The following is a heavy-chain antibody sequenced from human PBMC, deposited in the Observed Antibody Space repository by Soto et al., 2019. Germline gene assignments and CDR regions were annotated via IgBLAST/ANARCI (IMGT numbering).Heavy chain of an antibody. CDR1: GFPFSSYA. V-gene: IGHV3-23*01. CDR3: AKGRESSGSYRPFDY. Sequence: EVQVLESGGGLGQPGGSLRLSCAASGFPFSSYAMSWVRQAPGKGLEWVSAISGGGVATNYADSVKGRFTTSRDNSKNTLYLQMNSLRAEDTAVYYCAKGRESSGSYRPFDYWGQGTLVTVSS. D-gene: IGHD3-22*01. J-gene: IGHJ4*02. CDR2: ISGGGVAT.